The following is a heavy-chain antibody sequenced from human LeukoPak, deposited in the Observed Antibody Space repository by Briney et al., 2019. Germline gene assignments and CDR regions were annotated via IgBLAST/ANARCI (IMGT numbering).Heavy chain of an antibody. CDR3: ASSPLFLRFDP. Sequence: SETLSLTCAVYGGSFSGYYWSWIRQPPGKGLEWIGEINHSGSTNYNPSLKSRVTISVDTSKNQFSLKLSSVTAADTAVYYCASSPLFLRFDPWGQGTLVTVSS. V-gene: IGHV4-34*01. CDR1: GGSFSGYY. D-gene: IGHD2/OR15-2a*01. CDR2: INHSGST. J-gene: IGHJ5*02.